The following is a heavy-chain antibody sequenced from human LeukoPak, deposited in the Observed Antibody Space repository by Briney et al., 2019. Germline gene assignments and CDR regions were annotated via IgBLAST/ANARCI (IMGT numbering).Heavy chain of an antibody. D-gene: IGHD2-15*01. CDR1: GYPFTGYF. J-gene: IGHJ4*02. CDR2: INPNSGGT. V-gene: IGHV1-2*06. Sequence: GASVKVSCRASGYPFTGYFVHWVRQAPGQGLEWMGRINPNSGGTDYAQKFQGSVTMTRDTSISTAYMELTRLRSDDTAVYYCARGLYYFDYWGQGTLVTVSS. CDR3: ARGLYYFDY.